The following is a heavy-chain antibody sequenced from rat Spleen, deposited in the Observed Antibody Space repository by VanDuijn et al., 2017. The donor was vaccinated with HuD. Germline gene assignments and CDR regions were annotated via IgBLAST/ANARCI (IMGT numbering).Heavy chain of an antibody. D-gene: IGHD1-1*01. CDR1: GFSFDGYG. J-gene: IGHJ4*01. V-gene: IGHV5-29*01. Sequence: EVKLVESGGGLVQPGRSLKLSCAASGFSFDGYGMAWVRQAPKNGLEWVASISWGGSSTYYRDSVKGRFTISRDNAKSTLYLQMDSLRSEDTASYSCARHRRYSVYVMDAWGRGASVTVSS. CDR2: ISWGGSST. CDR3: ARHRRYSVYVMDA.